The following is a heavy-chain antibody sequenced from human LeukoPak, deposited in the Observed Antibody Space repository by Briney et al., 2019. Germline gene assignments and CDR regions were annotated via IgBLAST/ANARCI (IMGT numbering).Heavy chain of an antibody. D-gene: IGHD3-16*02. V-gene: IGHV4-34*01. CDR3: ARGGYDYVWGGYQGYFDY. CDR2: INHSGST. J-gene: IGHJ4*02. CDR1: GGSFSGYY. Sequence: SETLSLTCAVYGGSFSGYYWSWIRQPPGKGLEWIGEINHSGSTNYNPSLKSRVTISVDTSKNQFSLKLSSVTAADTAVYYCARGGYDYVWGGYQGYFDYWGQGTLVTVSS.